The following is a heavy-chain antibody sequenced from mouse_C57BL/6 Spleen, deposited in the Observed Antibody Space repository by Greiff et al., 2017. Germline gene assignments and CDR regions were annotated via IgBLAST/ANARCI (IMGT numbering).Heavy chain of an antibody. V-gene: IGHV1-59*01. Sequence: QVQLQQSGAELVRPGTSVTLSCKASGYTFTSYWMHWVKQRPGQGLEWIGVLDPSDSYTNYNQKFKGKATLNVDTSSSTAYMQLDGLASEGSAVYCCARSLFDFWGKGTTLTVSS. CDR1: GYTFTSYW. J-gene: IGHJ2*01. CDR3: ARSLFDF. CDR2: LDPSDSYT.